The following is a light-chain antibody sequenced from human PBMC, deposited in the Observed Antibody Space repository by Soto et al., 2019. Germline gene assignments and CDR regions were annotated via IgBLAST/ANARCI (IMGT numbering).Light chain of an antibody. CDR2: DAS. J-gene: IGKJ5*01. CDR3: QQRGTWPPT. Sequence: IVLTQYPATLSLSPGESVTLSSTTNQSVDTYFAWYQQKRGLPPRLLIYDASNRAIGIPARFSGRGSETDFSLTISSLEPEDFAVYYCQQRGTWPPTFGRGTRLEI. CDR1: QSVDTY. V-gene: IGKV3-11*01.